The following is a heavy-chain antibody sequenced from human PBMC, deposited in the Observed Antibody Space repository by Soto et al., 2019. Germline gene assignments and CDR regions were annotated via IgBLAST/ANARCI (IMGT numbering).Heavy chain of an antibody. CDR1: GYSFTSYW. CDR3: VRTTTKPYNWFDP. V-gene: IGHV5-51*01. D-gene: IGHD1-1*01. CDR2: IYPGDSDT. J-gene: IGHJ5*02. Sequence: PGESLKISCKGSGYSFTSYWIGWVRQMPGKGLEWVGIIYPGDSDTRYSPSFQGQVTISADKSISTAYLQWSSLKASDTAMYYCVRTTTKPYNWFDPWGQGTLVTVSS.